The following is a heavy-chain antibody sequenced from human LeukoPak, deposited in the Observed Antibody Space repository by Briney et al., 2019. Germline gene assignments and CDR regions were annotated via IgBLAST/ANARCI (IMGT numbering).Heavy chain of an antibody. Sequence: PGGSLRLSCAASGFTFSDHYMDWVRQAPGKGLEWVARTRNKAKSYTTEYAASVRGRFTISRDDSKNSLYLQMNSLKTEDTAVYHCARGVSSSGLHYIDNWGQGTLVTVSS. J-gene: IGHJ4*02. D-gene: IGHD6-19*01. V-gene: IGHV3-72*01. CDR2: TRNKAKSYTT. CDR1: GFTFSDHY. CDR3: ARGVSSSGLHYIDN.